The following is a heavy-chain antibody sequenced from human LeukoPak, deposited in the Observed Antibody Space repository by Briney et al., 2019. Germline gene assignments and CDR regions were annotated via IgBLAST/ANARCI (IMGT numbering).Heavy chain of an antibody. CDR2: IYYSGST. Sequence: SDTLSLTCTVSGGSISSSSYYWGWIRQPPGKGLEWIGSIYYSGSTYYNPSLKSRVTISVDTSKNQFSLKLSSVTAADTAVYYCARERGIRPFDYWGQGTLVTVSS. CDR3: ARERGIRPFDY. D-gene: IGHD3-3*02. V-gene: IGHV4-39*07. J-gene: IGHJ4*02. CDR1: GGSISSSSYY.